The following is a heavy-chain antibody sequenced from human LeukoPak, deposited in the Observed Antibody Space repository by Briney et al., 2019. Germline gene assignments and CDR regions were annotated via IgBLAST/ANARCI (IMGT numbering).Heavy chain of an antibody. CDR2: VIGSYT. D-gene: IGHD6-13*01. Sequence: GGSLRLSCAASGFTFSSYVMSWVRQAPGEGLEWVSAVIGSYTYYADAVKGRFTISRDNSKNTLFLEMNSLRAGDTAVYYCAKGSSSSRPYYFDSWGLGTLVIVSS. CDR3: AKGSSSSRPYYFDS. J-gene: IGHJ4*02. V-gene: IGHV3-23*01. CDR1: GFTFSSYV.